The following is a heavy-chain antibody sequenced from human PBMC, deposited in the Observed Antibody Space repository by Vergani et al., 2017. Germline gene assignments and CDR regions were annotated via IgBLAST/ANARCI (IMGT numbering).Heavy chain of an antibody. CDR3: AGGITGKGDLETAFDY. CDR1: GGSFSGYY. J-gene: IGHJ4*02. D-gene: IGHD1-20*01. V-gene: IGHV4-34*09. CDR2: INHSGST. Sequence: QVQLQESGPGLVKPSETLSLTCAVYGGSFSGYYWSWIRQPPGKGLEWIGEINHSGSTNYNPSLKSRVTISVDTSKNQFSLKRSSVTAADTAVYYCAGGITGKGDLETAFDYWGQGTLVTVSS.